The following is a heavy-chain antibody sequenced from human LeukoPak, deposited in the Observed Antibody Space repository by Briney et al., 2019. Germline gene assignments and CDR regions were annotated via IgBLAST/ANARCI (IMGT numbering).Heavy chain of an antibody. D-gene: IGHD3-9*01. V-gene: IGHV4-39*07. CDR3: ARGDILTGYSY. CDR1: GGSISSSNYY. J-gene: IGHJ4*02. CDR2: IYYSGST. Sequence: SETLSLTCTVSGGSISSSNYYWGWIRLPPGKGLEWIGSIYYSGSTKYNPSLKSRVTISVDTSKNQFSLNLRSATAADTAVYYCARGDILTGYSYWGQGTLVTVSS.